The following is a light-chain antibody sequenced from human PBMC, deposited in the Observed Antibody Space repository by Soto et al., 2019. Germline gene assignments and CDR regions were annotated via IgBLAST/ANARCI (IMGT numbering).Light chain of an antibody. CDR1: QSLLHSDGNTY. CDR3: MQGTQSTWT. J-gene: IGKJ1*01. Sequence: DIVMTQTPLSSPVTLGQAASISRRSSQSLLHSDGNTYLSWFQQKPGQPPRLLIYKVSDRFSGVPDRFSGSGAGTDFTLTISRVEAEDAGVYYCMQGTQSTWTFGQGTKVDIK. CDR2: KVS. V-gene: IGKV2-24*01.